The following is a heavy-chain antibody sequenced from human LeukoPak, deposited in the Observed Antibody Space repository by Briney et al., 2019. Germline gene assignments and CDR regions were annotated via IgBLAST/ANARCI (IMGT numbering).Heavy chain of an antibody. CDR1: GGSFNSYA. Sequence: SSVKVSCKASGGSFNSYAIRWVRQAPGQGLEWMGGIIPIFGTANYAQKFQGRVTITTDESTSTAYMELSSLRSEDTAVYYCARSSESHPGGGYDYYYIDVWGKGTTVTVSS. J-gene: IGHJ6*03. CDR3: ARSSESHPGGGYDYYYIDV. D-gene: IGHD3-10*01. CDR2: IIPIFGTA. V-gene: IGHV1-69*05.